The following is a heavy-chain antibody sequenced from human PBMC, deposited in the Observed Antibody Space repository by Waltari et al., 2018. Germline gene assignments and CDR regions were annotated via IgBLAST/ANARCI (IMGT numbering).Heavy chain of an antibody. Sequence: EVQLVESGGGLVQPGGYLRLSCAASGFTFSNSWMDWVRQAPGKGLEWVVNIKQDGSESHYVDSVKGRFTISRDNAQNLLYLQMNSLRAGDTAVYYCSVSLNYWGQGTLVTVSS. CDR1: GFTFSNSW. V-gene: IGHV3-7*01. CDR3: SVSLNY. CDR2: IKQDGSES. J-gene: IGHJ4*02.